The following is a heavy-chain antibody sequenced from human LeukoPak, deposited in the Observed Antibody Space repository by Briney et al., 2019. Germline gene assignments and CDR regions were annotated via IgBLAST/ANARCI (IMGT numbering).Heavy chain of an antibody. J-gene: IGHJ4*02. D-gene: IGHD1-26*01. V-gene: IGHV3-11*05. CDR3: AREGGSWDLIRLFDH. CDR2: ISSRSSYT. CDR1: GFTFSDYY. Sequence: GGSLRLSCAASGFTFSDYYMSWVRQAPGKGLEWVSDISSRSSYTTYADSVKGRFTISRDNAKNSLYLQTIRLRAEDTAIYYCAREGGSWDLIRLFDHWGQGTLVTVSS.